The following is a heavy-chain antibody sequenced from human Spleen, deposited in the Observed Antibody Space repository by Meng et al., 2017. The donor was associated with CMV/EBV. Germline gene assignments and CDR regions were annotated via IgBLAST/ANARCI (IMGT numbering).Heavy chain of an antibody. CDR2: INPKSGGT. Sequence: ASVKVSCKASGYTFTGYYMHWVRQAPGQGLERMGWINPKSGGTNYAQKFQGRVTLTRDTSISATYMELRGLRSDDTAVYYCARAVGLGGDIDYWGQGTLVTVSS. J-gene: IGHJ4*02. V-gene: IGHV1-2*02. CDR1: GYTFTGYY. CDR3: ARAVGLGGDIDY. D-gene: IGHD2-21*01.